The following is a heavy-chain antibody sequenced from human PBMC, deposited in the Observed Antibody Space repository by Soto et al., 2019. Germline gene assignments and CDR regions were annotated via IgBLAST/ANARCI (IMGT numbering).Heavy chain of an antibody. J-gene: IGHJ4*02. Sequence: GGSLRLSCAASGFTFSSYAMSWVRQAPGKGLEWVSAISGSGGSTYYADSVKGRLTISRDNSKNTLYLQMNSLRAEDTTVYYCAKDLVPYSQTFDYWGQGTLVTVPS. D-gene: IGHD4-4*01. V-gene: IGHV3-23*01. CDR3: AKDLVPYSQTFDY. CDR1: GFTFSSYA. CDR2: ISGSGGST.